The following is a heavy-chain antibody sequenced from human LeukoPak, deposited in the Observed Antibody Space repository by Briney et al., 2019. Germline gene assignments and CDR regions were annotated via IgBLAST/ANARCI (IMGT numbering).Heavy chain of an antibody. CDR1: GGSISSYY. D-gene: IGHD3-3*01. Sequence: SETLSLTCTVSGGSISSYYWSWIRQPAGKGLEWIGRIYTSGSTNYNPSLKSRVTMSVDTSKNQFSLKLSSVTAADTAVYYCARHLRGGLRFLEWLLRGRYFDYWGQGTLVTVSS. V-gene: IGHV4-4*07. CDR3: ARHLRGGLRFLEWLLRGRYFDY. CDR2: IYTSGST. J-gene: IGHJ4*02.